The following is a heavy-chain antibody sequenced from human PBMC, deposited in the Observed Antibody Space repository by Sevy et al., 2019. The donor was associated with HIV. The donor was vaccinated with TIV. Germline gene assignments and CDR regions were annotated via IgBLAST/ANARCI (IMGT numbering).Heavy chain of an antibody. V-gene: IGHV4-39*01. CDR1: GGSISSSTYY. CDR2: IYYSGIT. J-gene: IGHJ4*02. CDR3: ARHGGIAVATLDY. Sequence: SETLSLTCTVSGGSISSSTYYWGWIRQPPGKGLEWIASIYYSGITYYNVSIESRVTISVDMSKNQFSLRLSSVTAADTAVYYCARHGGIAVATLDYWGQGTLVTVSS. D-gene: IGHD6-19*01.